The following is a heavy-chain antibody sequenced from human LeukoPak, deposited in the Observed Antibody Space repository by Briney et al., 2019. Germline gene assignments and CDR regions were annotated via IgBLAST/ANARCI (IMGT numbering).Heavy chain of an antibody. CDR3: ARGESYYYGSGSYCRMDV. V-gene: IGHV3-21*01. D-gene: IGHD3-10*01. CDR1: GFTFSSYS. J-gene: IGHJ6*02. Sequence: AGGSLRLSCAASGFTFSSYSMNWVRQAPGKGLEWVSSSSSSSSYIYYADSVKGRFTISRDNAKNSLYLQMNSLRAEDTAVYYCARGESYYYGSGSYCRMDVWGQGTTVTVSS. CDR2: SSSSSSYI.